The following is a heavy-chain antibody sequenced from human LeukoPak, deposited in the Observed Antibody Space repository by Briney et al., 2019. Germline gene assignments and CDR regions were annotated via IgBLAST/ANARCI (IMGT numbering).Heavy chain of an antibody. CDR3: AKQHAATGGYFDY. CDR1: GFTFSSYA. Sequence: GGSLRLSCAASGFTFSSYAMSWVRQAPGKGLEWVSGISGSGDTTYYAGSVKGRFTISRDNSKNTLYLQMNSLRAEDTAVYYCAKQHAATGGYFDYSGQGTLVTVSS. D-gene: IGHD6-25*01. V-gene: IGHV3-23*01. CDR2: ISGSGDTT. J-gene: IGHJ4*02.